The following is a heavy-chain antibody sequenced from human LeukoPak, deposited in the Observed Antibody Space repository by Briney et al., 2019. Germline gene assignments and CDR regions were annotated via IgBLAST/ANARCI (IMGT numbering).Heavy chain of an antibody. J-gene: IGHJ4*02. V-gene: IGHV3-30*18. CDR3: AKEFYSSPYFDY. CDR1: GFTFSSYW. CDR2: ISYDGSNK. Sequence: GGSLRLSCAASGFTFSSYWMSWVRQAPGKGLEWVAVISYDGSNKYYADSVKGRFTISRDNSKNTLYLQMNSLRAEDTAVYYCAKEFYSSPYFDYWGQGTLVTVSS. D-gene: IGHD6-13*01.